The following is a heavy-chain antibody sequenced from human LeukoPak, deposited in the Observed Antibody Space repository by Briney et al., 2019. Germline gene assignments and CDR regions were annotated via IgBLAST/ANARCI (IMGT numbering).Heavy chain of an antibody. Sequence: SETLSLTCTVSGGSISSGGYYWSWIRQHPGKGLEWIGYIYYSGSTYYNPSLKSRVTISVDTSKNQFSLKLSSVTAADTAVYYCARAPEYSEPYFDYWGQGTLVTVSS. D-gene: IGHD2/OR15-2a*01. V-gene: IGHV4-31*03. CDR1: GGSISSGGYY. CDR2: IYYSGST. J-gene: IGHJ4*02. CDR3: ARAPEYSEPYFDY.